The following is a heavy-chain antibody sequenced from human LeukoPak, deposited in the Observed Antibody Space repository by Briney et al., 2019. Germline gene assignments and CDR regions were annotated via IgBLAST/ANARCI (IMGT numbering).Heavy chain of an antibody. CDR2: ITGSGGST. V-gene: IGHV3-23*01. J-gene: IGHJ4*02. Sequence: GGSLRLSCVASGFTFSTYCMSWVRQAPEKGPEWVSAITGSGGSTYYADSVNGRFTISRDNSKNTMYLQINSLRVEDTAVYYCARDQLGAVLYFDYWGQGALVTVSS. CDR3: ARDQLGAVLYFDY. D-gene: IGHD1-1*01. CDR1: GFTFSTYC.